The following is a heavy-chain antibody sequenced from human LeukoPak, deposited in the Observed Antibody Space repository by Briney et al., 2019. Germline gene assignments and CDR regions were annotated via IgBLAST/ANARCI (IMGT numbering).Heavy chain of an antibody. V-gene: IGHV4-39*01. CDR3: ATTKTAIYYYGYGAKGAFDY. Sequence: PSETLSLTCTVSGGSISSSSYYWGWIRQPPGKGLEWIGSIYYSGSTYYNPSLKSRVTISVDTSKNQFSLKLSSVTAADTAVYYCATTKTAIYYYGYGAKGAFDYWGQGPLVTVSA. CDR1: GGSISSSSYY. CDR2: IYYSGST. J-gene: IGHJ4*02. D-gene: IGHD3-10*01.